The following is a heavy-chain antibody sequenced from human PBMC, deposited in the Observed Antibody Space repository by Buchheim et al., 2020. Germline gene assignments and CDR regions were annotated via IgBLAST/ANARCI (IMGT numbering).Heavy chain of an antibody. Sequence: QVQLVESGGDVVQPGMSLRLSCTASGFTFTTYNMNWVRQAPGKGLEWVAFISYDGRNEYYADSVKGRFTISRDNAWNTLYLQMYSLRADDTAIYYCARGYSDQFCSDYWGQGAL. V-gene: IGHV3-30*03. CDR1: GFTFTTYN. J-gene: IGHJ4*02. CDR2: ISYDGRNE. CDR3: ARGYSDQFCSDY. D-gene: IGHD5-12*01.